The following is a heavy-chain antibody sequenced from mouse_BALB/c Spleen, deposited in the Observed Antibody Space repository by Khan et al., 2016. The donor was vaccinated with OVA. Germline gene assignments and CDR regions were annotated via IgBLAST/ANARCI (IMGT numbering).Heavy chain of an antibody. J-gene: IGHJ4*01. V-gene: IGHV9-1*02. CDR2: INTYTGEP. CDR1: GYTFTNYG. D-gene: IGHD2-2*01. Sequence: QIQLVQSGPELKKPGETVKISCKASGYTFTNYGMNWVKQAPGKGLKWMAWINTYTGEPTYADDFKGRFAFSLATSASTAYLQINNLKNEDMATYFCSREGYGYDGHAMDYWGQGTSVTVSS. CDR3: SREGYGYDGHAMDY.